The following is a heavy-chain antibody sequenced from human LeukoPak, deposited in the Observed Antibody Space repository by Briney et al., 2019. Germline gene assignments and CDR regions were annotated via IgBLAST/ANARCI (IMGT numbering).Heavy chain of an antibody. CDR2: ISGSGGST. Sequence: GGSLRLSCAASGFTFSSYAMSWVRQASGKGLEWVSAISGSGGSTYYADSVKGRFIISRDNSKNTLYLQMNSLRAEDTAVYYCAKSPHYGDDYFDYWGQGTLVTVSS. V-gene: IGHV3-23*01. CDR3: AKSPHYGDDYFDY. CDR1: GFTFSSYA. D-gene: IGHD4-17*01. J-gene: IGHJ4*02.